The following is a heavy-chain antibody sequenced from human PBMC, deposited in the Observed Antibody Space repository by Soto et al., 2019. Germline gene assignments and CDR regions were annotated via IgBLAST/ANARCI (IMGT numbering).Heavy chain of an antibody. J-gene: IGHJ6*03. CDR2: IYSGGST. CDR1: GFTVSSNY. CDR3: ARDSYYYGSGPYYYYYMDV. Sequence: GGSLRLSCAASGFTVSSNYMSWVRQAPGKGLEWVSVIYSGGSTYYADSVKGRFTISRDNSKNTLYLQMNSLRAEDTAVYYCARDSYYYGSGPYYYYYMDVWGKGTTVTVSS. V-gene: IGHV3-66*01. D-gene: IGHD3-10*01.